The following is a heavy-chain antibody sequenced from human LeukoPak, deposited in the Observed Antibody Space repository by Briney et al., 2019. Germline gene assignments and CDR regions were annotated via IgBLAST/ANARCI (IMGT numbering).Heavy chain of an antibody. CDR1: GFTFTNYS. CDR3: ASGKWKNGYYMDV. V-gene: IGHV3-48*04. Sequence: PGRSLRLSCAASGFTFTNYSVHWVRQAPGKGLEWVSYISSSSGNIIYYADSVKGRFTISRDNAKNSLYLQMNSLRVEDTAVYYCASGKWKNGYYMDVWGKGTTVTVSS. J-gene: IGHJ6*03. CDR2: ISSSSGNII. D-gene: IGHD1/OR15-1a*01.